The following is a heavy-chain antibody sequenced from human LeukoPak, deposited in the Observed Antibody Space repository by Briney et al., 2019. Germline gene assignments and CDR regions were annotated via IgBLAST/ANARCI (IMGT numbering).Heavy chain of an antibody. CDR3: ARSSTYYYDSSGYYAGGLDY. V-gene: IGHV4-4*07. Sequence: SETLSLTCTVSGGSISSYYWSWIRQPAGKGLEWIGRIYTSGSTNYNPSLKSRVTMSVDTSKNQFSLKLSSVTAADTAVYYCARSSTYYYDSSGYYAGGLDYWGQGTLVTVSS. CDR2: IYTSGST. CDR1: GGSISSYY. D-gene: IGHD3-22*01. J-gene: IGHJ4*02.